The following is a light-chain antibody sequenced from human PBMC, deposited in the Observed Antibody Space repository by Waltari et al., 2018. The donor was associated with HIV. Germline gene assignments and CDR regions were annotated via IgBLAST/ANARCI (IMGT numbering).Light chain of an antibody. CDR3: HQSTSLPVT. J-gene: IGKJ4*01. CDR1: QAIGSS. Sequence: SQAIGSSLHWYQQKPDQSPKLLIRYASQSISGVPSRFSGSGSGTDFTLTIYGLEAEDAAVYYCHQSTSLPVTFGGGTKVEIK. CDR2: YAS. V-gene: IGKV6D-21*02.